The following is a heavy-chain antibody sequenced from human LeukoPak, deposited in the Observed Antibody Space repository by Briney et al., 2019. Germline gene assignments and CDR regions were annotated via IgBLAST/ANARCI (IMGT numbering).Heavy chain of an antibody. V-gene: IGHV3-23*01. CDR3: AKTRRAGRYFDWLLSNWFDP. D-gene: IGHD3-9*01. CDR2: ISGSGGST. J-gene: IGHJ5*02. CDR1: GFIFSSYA. Sequence: GGSLRLSCAASGFIFSSYAMSWVRQAPGKGLEWVSAISGSGGSTYYADSVKGRFTISRDNSKNTLYLQMNSLRAEDTAVYYCAKTRRAGRYFDWLLSNWFDPWGQGTLVTVSS.